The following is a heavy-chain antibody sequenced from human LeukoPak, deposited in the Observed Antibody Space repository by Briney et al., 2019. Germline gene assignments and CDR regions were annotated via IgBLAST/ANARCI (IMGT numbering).Heavy chain of an antibody. V-gene: IGHV1-3*04. D-gene: IGHD6-13*01. CDR3: ARDKTNTWYGAIDY. J-gene: IGHJ4*02. CDR1: GYTFTNYA. Sequence: ASVKVSCKASGYTFTNYAIHWVRQAPGQSLEWMGWINTDNGNTNYAQKFQGRVTITRDTSASTAYMELSSLTSADTTVYYCARDKTNTWYGAIDYWGQGTLVTVSP. CDR2: INTDNGNT.